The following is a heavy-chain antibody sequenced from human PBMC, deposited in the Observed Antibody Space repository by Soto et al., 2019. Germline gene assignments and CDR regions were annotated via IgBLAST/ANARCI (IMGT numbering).Heavy chain of an antibody. V-gene: IGHV3-9*01. CDR3: AKDLYSNYGDAFDI. J-gene: IGHJ3*02. CDR1: GFTFDDYA. D-gene: IGHD4-4*01. Sequence: PGGSLRLSCAASGFTFDDYAMHWVRQAPGKGLEWVSGISWNSDNIGYADSAKGRFTISRDNVKNSLYLQMNSLRAEDTALYYCAKDLYSNYGDAFDIWGQGTMVTVSS. CDR2: ISWNSDNI.